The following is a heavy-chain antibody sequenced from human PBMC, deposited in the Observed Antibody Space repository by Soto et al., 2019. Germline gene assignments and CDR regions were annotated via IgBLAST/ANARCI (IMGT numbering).Heavy chain of an antibody. V-gene: IGHV1-69*02. D-gene: IGHD6-19*01. J-gene: IGHJ3*02. CDR1: GGTFNSYT. CDR3: ARGILCSSGWYGDAFDI. Sequence: GASVKVSCKASGGTFNSYTISWARQAPGQGLEWLGRIIPILGIANYAQKFQGRVTITADKSTSTAYMELSSLRSEDTAVYYCARGILCSSGWYGDAFDIWGQETMITVS. CDR2: IIPILGIA.